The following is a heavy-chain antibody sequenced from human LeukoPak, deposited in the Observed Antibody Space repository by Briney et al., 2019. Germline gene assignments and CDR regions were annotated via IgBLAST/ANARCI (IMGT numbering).Heavy chain of an antibody. J-gene: IGHJ4*02. CDR2: FHSDGNI. V-gene: IGHV3-53*01. CDR1: GFSVSSDH. D-gene: IGHD3-10*01. Sequence: GGSLRLPCAASGFSVSSDHMSWLRQAPGQGLEGVSLFHSDGNIYYADSVQGRFTISRDDSKNTVYLQMNSLRAEDTAVYYCAKARGGDWGQGTLVTVSS. CDR3: AKARGGD.